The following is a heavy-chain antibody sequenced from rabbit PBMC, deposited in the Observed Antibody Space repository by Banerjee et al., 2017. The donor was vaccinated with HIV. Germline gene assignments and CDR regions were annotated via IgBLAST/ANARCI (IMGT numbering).Heavy chain of an antibody. Sequence: QSLEESGGGLVQPEGSLTLTCKASGFSFSSGYDMCWVRQAPGKGLEWIGCIYTGSGHIYYASWAKGRFTISKTSSTTVTLQVTSLTAADTATYFCVRDGSYDDYGDYDLWGPGTLVTVS. V-gene: IGHV1S40*01. CDR1: GFSFSSGYD. CDR2: IYTGSGHI. D-gene: IGHD2-1*01. J-gene: IGHJ4*01. CDR3: VRDGSYDDYGDYDL.